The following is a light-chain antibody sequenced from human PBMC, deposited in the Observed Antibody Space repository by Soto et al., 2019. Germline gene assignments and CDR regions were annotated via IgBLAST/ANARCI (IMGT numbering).Light chain of an antibody. CDR3: AACDDSLNGRV. V-gene: IGLV1-44*01. J-gene: IGLJ3*02. Sequence: QSVLTQPPSASGTPGQRVTISCSGSSSNIGSNTVNWYQQLPGTAPKLLIYSNNQWPSGVPDRFSGSKSGTSASLAISGLQSEDEADYYCAACDDSLNGRVFGGGTNLTVL. CDR1: SSNIGSNT. CDR2: SNN.